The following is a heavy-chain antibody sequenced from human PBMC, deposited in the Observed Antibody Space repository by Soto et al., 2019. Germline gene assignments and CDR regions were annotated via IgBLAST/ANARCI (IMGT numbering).Heavy chain of an antibody. CDR3: ARGIAGYYYYGMDV. J-gene: IGHJ6*02. V-gene: IGHV1-2*04. CDR2: INPNSGGT. CDR1: GRTFRHSA. Sequence: ASVKVSCKASGRTFRHSAISWVRQAPGQGLEWMGWINPNSGGTNYAQKFQGWVTMTRDTSISTAYMELSRLRSDDTAVYYCARGIAGYYYYGMDVWGQGTTVTVSS. D-gene: IGHD6-13*01.